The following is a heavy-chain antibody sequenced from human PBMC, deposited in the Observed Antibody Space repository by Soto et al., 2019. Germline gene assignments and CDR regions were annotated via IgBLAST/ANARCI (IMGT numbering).Heavy chain of an antibody. J-gene: IGHJ4*02. D-gene: IGHD3-10*01. CDR1: GDTFTTYD. CDR3: ARGRASGSHYLLHY. Sequence: GASVKVSCKASGDTFTTYDINWVRQATGHGLEWMGWINPNSGNIGYAQRFQGRVTMTRDTAIRTAYMEVSSLRSDDTAVYYCARGRASGSHYLLHYWGQGTLVTVSS. CDR2: INPNSGNI. V-gene: IGHV1-8*01.